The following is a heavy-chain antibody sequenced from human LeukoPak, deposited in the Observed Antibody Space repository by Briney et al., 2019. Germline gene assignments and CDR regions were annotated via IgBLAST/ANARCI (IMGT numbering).Heavy chain of an antibody. CDR1: GFTFRSYA. V-gene: IGHV3-30*01. D-gene: IGHD3-9*01. Sequence: PGRSLRLSCAASGFTFRSYAMHWVRQAPGKGLEGGAVISYDGSNKYYAESVKGRFTISRDNSKNTLYLQMNSLRAEDTAVYYCARESDSVILTGSLDYWGQGTLVTVSS. CDR3: ARESDSVILTGSLDY. CDR2: ISYDGSNK. J-gene: IGHJ4*02.